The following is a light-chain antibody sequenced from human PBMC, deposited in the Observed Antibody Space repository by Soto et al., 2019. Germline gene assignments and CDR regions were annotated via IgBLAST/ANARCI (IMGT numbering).Light chain of an antibody. Sequence: EIVLTQSPGTLSLSPGERATLSCRASQSVSSSYLAWYQQKPGQAPRLLIYVASSRATGIPDRFSGSGSETDFTLTISRLEPEDFAVCYCQKYGSSPWTFGQGTKVDIK. V-gene: IGKV3-20*01. CDR1: QSVSSSY. CDR2: VAS. J-gene: IGKJ1*01. CDR3: QKYGSSPWT.